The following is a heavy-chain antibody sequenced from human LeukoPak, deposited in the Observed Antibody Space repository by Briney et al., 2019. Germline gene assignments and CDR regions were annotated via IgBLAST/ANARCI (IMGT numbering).Heavy chain of an antibody. CDR2: ISSSSSYI. J-gene: IGHJ4*02. CDR3: AREYSSGWDLDY. Sequence: PGGSLRLSCAASGFTFSSYSMNWVRQAPGKGLEWVSSISSSSSYIYYADSVKGRFTISRDNAKNSLYLQMNSLRAEDTAVYYCAREYSSGWDLDYWGQGTLVTVSS. CDR1: GFTFSSYS. V-gene: IGHV3-21*01. D-gene: IGHD6-19*01.